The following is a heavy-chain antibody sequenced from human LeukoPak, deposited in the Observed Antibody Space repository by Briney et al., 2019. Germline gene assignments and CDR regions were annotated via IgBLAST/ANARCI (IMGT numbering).Heavy chain of an antibody. CDR1: GGSIRNSNCY. V-gene: IGHV4-39*07. J-gene: IGHJ3*02. D-gene: IGHD5-24*01. CDR3: ATSGRDGYNLGFLDAFDI. Sequence: PSETLPLTCTVSGGSIRNSNCYWGWIRQPPGKGLEWIGSVYYSGSTYYSPSLKSRGTISVDTSKNQFSLKLSSVTAADTAVYYCATSGRDGYNLGFLDAFDIWGQGTMVTVSS. CDR2: VYYSGST.